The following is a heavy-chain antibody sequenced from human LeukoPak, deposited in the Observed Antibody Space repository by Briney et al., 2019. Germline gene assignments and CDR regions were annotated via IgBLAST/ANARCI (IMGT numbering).Heavy chain of an antibody. V-gene: IGHV1-18*01. CDR3: ARYTNELDWGRNVDYYYYYYMDV. Sequence: GASVKVSCKASGYTFTSYGISWVRQAPGQGLEWMGWISAYNGNTNYAQKLQGRVTMTTDTSTSTAYMELRSLRSDDTAVYYCARYTNELDWGRNVDYYYYYYMDVWGKGTTVTVSS. CDR2: ISAYNGNT. D-gene: IGHD3/OR15-3a*01. CDR1: GYTFTSYG. J-gene: IGHJ6*03.